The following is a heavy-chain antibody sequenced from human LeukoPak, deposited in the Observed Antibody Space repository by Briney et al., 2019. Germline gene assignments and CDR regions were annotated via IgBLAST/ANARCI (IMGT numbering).Heavy chain of an antibody. CDR2: IFHSGNT. V-gene: IGHV4-38-2*01. D-gene: IGHD2-15*01. CDR3: ARTLYCIGATATCYSPELFDS. J-gene: IGHJ4*02. Sequence: SETLSLTCAVSGYSISSGYHWGWIRQSPGKGLEWIGSIFHSGNTYYNPSLKSRVTISVDTSMNQFSLKPTSLTAADTAVYYCARTLYCIGATATCYSPELFDSWGQGTLVTVSS. CDR1: GYSISSGYH.